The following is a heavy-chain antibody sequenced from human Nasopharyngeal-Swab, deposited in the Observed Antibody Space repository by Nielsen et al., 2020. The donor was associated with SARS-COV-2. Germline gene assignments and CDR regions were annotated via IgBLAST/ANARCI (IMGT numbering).Heavy chain of an antibody. CDR2: IRGTSGYK. CDR3: ARGLRVLGNFDY. J-gene: IGHJ4*02. D-gene: IGHD7-27*01. Sequence: GESLKISCAASGFTFSSYAMSWVRQAPGKGLEWVSFIRGTSGYKNYADSVKGRFTISRDNVKKSLYLQMYNLRAEDTAVYYCARGLRVLGNFDYWGQGTLVTVSS. CDR1: GFTFSSYA. V-gene: IGHV3-21*01.